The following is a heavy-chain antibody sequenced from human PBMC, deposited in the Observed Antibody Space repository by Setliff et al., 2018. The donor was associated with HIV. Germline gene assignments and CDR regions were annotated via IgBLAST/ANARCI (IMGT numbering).Heavy chain of an antibody. CDR2: INPNSGDT. J-gene: IGHJ3*02. CDR3: ARAAGYSSSWHRYAFEI. D-gene: IGHD6-13*01. CDR1: GYMFNIYY. Sequence: ASVKVSCKTSGYMFNIYYMHWVRQAPGQGLEWMGWINPNSGDTNYEQKFQGRVSMTRDTSISTVYMELSSLRSDDTAVYYCARAAGYSSSWHRYAFEIWGQGTMVTVSS. V-gene: IGHV1-2*02.